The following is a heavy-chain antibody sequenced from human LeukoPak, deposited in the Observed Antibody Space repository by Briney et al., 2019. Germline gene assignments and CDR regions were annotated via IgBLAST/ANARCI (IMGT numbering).Heavy chain of an antibody. V-gene: IGHV3-7*03. CDR3: AKDVNYYDSSGYYF. CDR1: GFTFSTYW. J-gene: IGHJ4*02. D-gene: IGHD3-22*01. Sequence: GGSLRLSCAASGFTFSTYWMAWVRQAPGKGLEWVANIKGDGSEKYHGDSVTGRFTISRDNAKNSLYLQMNSLRAEDTAVYYCAKDVNYYDSSGYYFWGQGTLVTVSS. CDR2: IKGDGSEK.